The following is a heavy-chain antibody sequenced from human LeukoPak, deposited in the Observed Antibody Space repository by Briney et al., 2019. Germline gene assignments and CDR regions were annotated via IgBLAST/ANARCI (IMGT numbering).Heavy chain of an antibody. CDR3: ARDDYSNYVGYYYMDV. J-gene: IGHJ6*03. V-gene: IGHV1-69*13. Sequence: ASVKVSCKASGGTFSSYAISWVRQAPGQGLEWMGGIIPIFGTANYAQKFQGRVTITADESTSTAYMELSSLRSEDTAVYYCARDDYSNYVGYYYMDVWGKGTTVTVSS. CDR1: GGTFSSYA. CDR2: IIPIFGTA. D-gene: IGHD4-11*01.